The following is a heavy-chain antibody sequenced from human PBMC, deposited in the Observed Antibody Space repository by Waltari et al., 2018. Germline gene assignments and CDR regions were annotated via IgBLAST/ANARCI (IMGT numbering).Heavy chain of an antibody. D-gene: IGHD1-26*01. Sequence: QVRLQESGPGLVKPSQTLALTCTVSCGSLSGLYCSWIRLSPGKGLEWIGVIYTTGGTNYNPAFKNRVTMSADTSRGQFSLRLTSLSASDTATYYCARGPSIKWELPGFFDTWGQGILVTVSS. CDR2: IYTTGGT. V-gene: IGHV4-4*09. CDR3: ARGPSIKWELPGFFDT. J-gene: IGHJ4*02. CDR1: CGSLSGLY.